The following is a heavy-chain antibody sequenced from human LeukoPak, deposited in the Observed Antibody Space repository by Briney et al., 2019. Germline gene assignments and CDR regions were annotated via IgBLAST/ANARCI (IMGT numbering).Heavy chain of an antibody. V-gene: IGHV4-61*02. CDR3: ARDYHSSGWAFFDY. D-gene: IGHD6-19*01. Sequence: SETLSLTCTVSGGSISSGSSYWSWIRQPAGKGLEWIGRIFSSGSTNYNPSLKSRVTISIDTSKNQFSLKLSSVTAADTAVYYCARDYHSSGWAFFDYWGQGILVTVSS. CDR1: GGSISSGSSY. CDR2: IFSSGST. J-gene: IGHJ4*02.